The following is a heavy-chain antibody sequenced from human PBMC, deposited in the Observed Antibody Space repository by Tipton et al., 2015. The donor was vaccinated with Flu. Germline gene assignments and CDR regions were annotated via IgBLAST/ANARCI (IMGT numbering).Heavy chain of an antibody. Sequence: TLSLTCNVSGDSINTYYWSWDRKPAGKELERIGRLYVRGSTNYNPSLRSRATISMDTSKNQFSLKLSSVTAADTATYYCARDRYIGPLGVFGSAFVICGQGTNFTVSS. CDR1: GDSINTYY. V-gene: IGHV4-4*07. D-gene: IGHD3-3*01. CDR3: ARDRYIGPLGVFGSAFVI. J-gene: IGHJ3*02. CDR2: LYVRGST.